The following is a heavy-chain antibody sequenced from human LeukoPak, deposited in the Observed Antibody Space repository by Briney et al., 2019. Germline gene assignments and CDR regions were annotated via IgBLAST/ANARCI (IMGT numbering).Heavy chain of an antibody. CDR2: INHSGST. J-gene: IGHJ6*03. D-gene: IGHD3-10*01. Sequence: PSETLSLTCAVYGGSSSSYYWSWIRQPPGKGLEWIGEINHSGSTSYKPSLKSRVTISVDTSKNQFSLKLSSVTAADTAVYYCARVGITMVRGVHYYYMDVWGKGTTVTVSS. V-gene: IGHV4-34*01. CDR1: GGSSSSYY. CDR3: ARVGITMVRGVHYYYMDV.